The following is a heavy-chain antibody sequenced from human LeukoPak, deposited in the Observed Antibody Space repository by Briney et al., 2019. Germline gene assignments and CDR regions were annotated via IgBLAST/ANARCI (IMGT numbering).Heavy chain of an antibody. CDR3: ARVPIAVAGTLFDY. CDR1: GYTFTGYY. Sequence: VASVKVSCKASGYTFTGYYMHWVRQAPGQGLEWMGWINPNSGGTNYAQKFQGRVTMTRDTSISTAYMELSRLRSDDTAVYYCARVPIAVAGTLFDYWGQGTLVTVSS. J-gene: IGHJ4*02. V-gene: IGHV1-2*02. D-gene: IGHD6-13*01. CDR2: INPNSGGT.